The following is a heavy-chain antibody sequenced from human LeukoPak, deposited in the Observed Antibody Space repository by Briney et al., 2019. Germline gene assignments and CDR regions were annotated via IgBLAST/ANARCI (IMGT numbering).Heavy chain of an antibody. CDR1: GYTFTTYN. Sequence: GASVKVSCKASGYTFTTYNINWVRQAPGQGLEWMGWMNPNSGNTGYAQKFQGRVTMTRDTSMSTAYIELRSLTSQDTAVYYCARGDTWNGRWDHWGQGTLVAVSS. J-gene: IGHJ4*02. V-gene: IGHV1-8*01. CDR2: MNPNSGNT. D-gene: IGHD1-1*01. CDR3: ARGDTWNGRWDH.